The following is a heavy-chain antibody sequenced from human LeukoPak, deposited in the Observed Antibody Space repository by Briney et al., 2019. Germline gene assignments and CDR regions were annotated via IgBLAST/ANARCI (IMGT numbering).Heavy chain of an antibody. Sequence: GGSLRLSCAVSGFIVSSDYMSWVRQAPGKGLEWVSAISGSGGSTYYADSVKGRFTISRDNSKNTLYLQMNSLRAEDTAVYYCAKVLGYFDWLLLGGDYFDYWGQGTLVTVSS. D-gene: IGHD3-9*01. CDR1: GFIVSSDY. J-gene: IGHJ4*02. CDR2: ISGSGGST. V-gene: IGHV3-23*01. CDR3: AKVLGYFDWLLLGGDYFDY.